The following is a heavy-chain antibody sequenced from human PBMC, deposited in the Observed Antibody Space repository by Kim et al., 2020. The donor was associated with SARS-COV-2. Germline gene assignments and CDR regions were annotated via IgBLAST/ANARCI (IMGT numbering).Heavy chain of an antibody. J-gene: IGHJ5*02. CDR2: IYYSGST. V-gene: IGHV4-39*01. D-gene: IGHD6-13*01. CDR1: GGSISSSSYY. CDR3: ARHESRGHLLNKLAAAVPNWFDP. Sequence: SETLSLTCTVSGGSISSSSYYWGWIRQPPGKGLEWIGSIYYSGSTYYNPSLKSRVTISVDTSKNQFSLKLSSVTAADTAVYYCARHESRGHLLNKLAAAVPNWFDPWGQGTLVTVSS.